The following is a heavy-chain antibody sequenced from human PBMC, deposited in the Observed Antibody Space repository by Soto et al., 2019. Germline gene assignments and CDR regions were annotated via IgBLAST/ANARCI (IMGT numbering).Heavy chain of an antibody. D-gene: IGHD1-26*01. CDR3: ARDLWELLPYYYYGMDV. J-gene: IGHJ6*02. CDR2: ISSSSSTI. Sequence: GGSLRLSCAASGFTFSSYSMNWVRQAPGKGLEWVSYISSSSSTIYYADSVKGRFTISRDNAKNSLYLQMNSLRDEDTAVYYCARDLWELLPYYYYGMDVWGQGTTVTAS. V-gene: IGHV3-48*02. CDR1: GFTFSSYS.